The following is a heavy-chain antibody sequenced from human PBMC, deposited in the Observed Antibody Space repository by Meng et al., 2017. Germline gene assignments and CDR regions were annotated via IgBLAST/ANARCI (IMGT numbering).Heavy chain of an antibody. CDR2: ISSSSSYI. J-gene: IGHJ4*02. V-gene: IGHV3-21*01. CDR3: ARAPSITTTTHY. D-gene: IGHD3-22*01. CDR1: GFTFRSYS. Sequence: GGSLRLSCAASGFTFRSYSMNWVRQAPGKGLEWVSSISSSSSYIYYADSVKGRFTISRDNAKNSLYLQMNSLRAEDTAVYYCARAPSITTTTHYWGQGTLVTVSS.